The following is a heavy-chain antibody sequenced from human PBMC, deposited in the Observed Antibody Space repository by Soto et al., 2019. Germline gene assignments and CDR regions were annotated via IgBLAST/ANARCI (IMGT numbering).Heavy chain of an antibody. CDR2: IKQDGSEK. CDR3: ARDIWFGELNSPMDIDY. D-gene: IGHD3-10*01. J-gene: IGHJ4*02. V-gene: IGHV3-7*01. CDR1: GFTFSSYW. Sequence: PGGSLRLSCAASGFTFSSYWMSWVRQAPGKGLEWVANIKQDGSEKYYVDSVKGRFTISRDNAKNSLYLQMNSLRAEDTAVYYCARDIWFGELNSPMDIDYWGQGTLVTVSS.